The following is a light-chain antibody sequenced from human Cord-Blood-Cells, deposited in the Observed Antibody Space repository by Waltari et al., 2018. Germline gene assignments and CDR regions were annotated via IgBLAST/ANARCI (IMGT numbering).Light chain of an antibody. J-gene: IGLJ3*02. V-gene: IGLV4-69*01. Sequence: QLVLTQSPSASASLGASVKLTCTLSSGHSSYALAWHQQQPEKGPRYLMKLNSDGSHSKGDGIPDRFSGSSSGAERYLTISSLQSEDEADYYCQTWGTGIPFGGGTKLTVL. CDR1: SGHSSYA. CDR2: LNSDGSH. CDR3: QTWGTGIP.